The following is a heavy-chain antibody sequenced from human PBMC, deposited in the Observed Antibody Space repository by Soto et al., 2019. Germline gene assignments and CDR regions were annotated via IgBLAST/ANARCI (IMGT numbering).Heavy chain of an antibody. J-gene: IGHJ6*02. CDR2: INPNSGGT. Sequence: ASVKVSCKASGYTFTGYYMHWVRQAPGQGLEWMGWINPNSGGTNYAQKFQGWVTMTRDTSISTAYMELSRLRSDDTAVYYCARDRSSFTFSGYYYYGMDVWGQGTTVTVSS. CDR1: GYTFTGYY. CDR3: ARDRSSFTFSGYYYYGMDV. D-gene: IGHD3-16*01. V-gene: IGHV1-2*04.